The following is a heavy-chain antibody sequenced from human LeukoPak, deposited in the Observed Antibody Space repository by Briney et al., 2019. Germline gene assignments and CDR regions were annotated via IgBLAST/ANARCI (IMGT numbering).Heavy chain of an antibody. V-gene: IGHV3-7*01. Sequence: GGSLRLSCAASGFTVSSYAMHWVRQAPGKGLEWVAYIKKTGSEKYYVDSVKGRFTISRDNAENSLYLQMNSLRAEDTAVYYCATSRTFDYWGQGTLVTVSS. CDR2: IKKTGSEK. J-gene: IGHJ4*02. CDR3: ATSRTFDY. D-gene: IGHD1-7*01. CDR1: GFTVSSYA.